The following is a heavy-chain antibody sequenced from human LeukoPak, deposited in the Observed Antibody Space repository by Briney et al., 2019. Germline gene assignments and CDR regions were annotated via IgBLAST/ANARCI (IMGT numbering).Heavy chain of an antibody. D-gene: IGHD2-2*01. J-gene: IGHJ4*02. CDR3: ARSCSSTSCSDY. CDR2: ISSSSSYV. CDR1: GFTFSSYS. V-gene: IGHV3-21*01. Sequence: GGSLRLSCAASGFTFSSYSMNWVRQAPGKGLEWVSSISSSSSYVYYADSVKGRFTISRDNAKNSLYLQMNSLRAEDTAVYYCARSCSSTSCSDYWGQGTLVTVSS.